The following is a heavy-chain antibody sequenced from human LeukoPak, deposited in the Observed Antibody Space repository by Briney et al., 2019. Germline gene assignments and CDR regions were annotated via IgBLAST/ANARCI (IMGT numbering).Heavy chain of an antibody. V-gene: IGHV3-33*01. Sequence: GGFLRLSCAASGFTFSSYGMHWVRQAPGKGLEWVAVIWYDGSNKYYADSVKGRFTISRDNSKNTLYLQMNSLRAEDTAVYYCARGSRGYSGYDGPRVGSDLDYWGQGTLVTVSS. CDR3: ARGSRGYSGYDGPRVGSDLDY. CDR2: IWYDGSNK. J-gene: IGHJ4*02. CDR1: GFTFSSYG. D-gene: IGHD5-12*01.